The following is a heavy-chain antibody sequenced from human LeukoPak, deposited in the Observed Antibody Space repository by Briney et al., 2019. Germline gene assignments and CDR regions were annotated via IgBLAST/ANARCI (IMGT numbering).Heavy chain of an antibody. J-gene: IGHJ3*02. D-gene: IGHD2-2*01. V-gene: IGHV4-59*01. Sequence: SETLSLTCTVSGGSISSYYWSWIRQPPGKGLEWNGYIYYSGSTNYNPSLKSRVTISVDMSKNQFSLKLSSVTAADTAVYYCARWILDCSSTSCYGAFDIWGQGTMVTVSS. CDR1: GGSISSYY. CDR2: IYYSGST. CDR3: ARWILDCSSTSCYGAFDI.